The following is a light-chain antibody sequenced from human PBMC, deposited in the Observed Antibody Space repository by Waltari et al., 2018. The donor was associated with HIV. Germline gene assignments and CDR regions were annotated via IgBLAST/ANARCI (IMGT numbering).Light chain of an antibody. Sequence: QSALTQPRSVSGSPGQSVTISCTGSSIDVGGYNYVSWYQQHPGKAPKLMIYDVPQRPSGVPDRFSGSKSGNTASLTISGLQTEDEADYYCCSYAGSNTFWICGGGTKLAV. CDR1: SIDVGGYNY. J-gene: IGLJ2*01. CDR2: DVP. CDR3: CSYAGSNTFWI. V-gene: IGLV2-11*01.